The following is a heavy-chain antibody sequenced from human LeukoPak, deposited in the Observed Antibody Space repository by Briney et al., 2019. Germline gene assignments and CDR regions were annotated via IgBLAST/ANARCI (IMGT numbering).Heavy chain of an antibody. CDR1: GFTFSSYA. J-gene: IGHJ5*02. D-gene: IGHD2-15*01. CDR2: ISSNGGST. Sequence: GGSLRLSCSASGFTFSSYAMHWVRQAPGKGLEYVSAISSNGGSTYYADSVKGRFTISRDNSKNTLYLQMSSLRAEDTAVYYCVKGAPSYCGGGSCYRWFDPWGQGTLVTVSS. V-gene: IGHV3-64D*06. CDR3: VKGAPSYCGGGSCYRWFDP.